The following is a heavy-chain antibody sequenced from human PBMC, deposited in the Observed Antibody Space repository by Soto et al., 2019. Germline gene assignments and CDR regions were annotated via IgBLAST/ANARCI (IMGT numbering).Heavy chain of an antibody. V-gene: IGHV4-61*08. CDR1: GGSISSGGYY. D-gene: IGHD6-19*01. Sequence: PSETLSLTCTVSGGSISSGGYYWSWIRQHPGKGLEWIGYIFYSGSTDYNPSLKSRVTVSVDTSKNQFSLKLNSVTAADTAMYYCARGQWLTLRPFYFDYWGQGTLVTVSS. CDR3: ARGQWLTLRPFYFDY. CDR2: IFYSGST. J-gene: IGHJ4*02.